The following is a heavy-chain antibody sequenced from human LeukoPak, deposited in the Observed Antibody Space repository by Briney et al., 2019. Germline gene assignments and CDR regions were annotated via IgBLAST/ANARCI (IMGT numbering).Heavy chain of an antibody. CDR1: GITVSTNY. Sequence: GGSLRLSCAASGITVSTNYMSWVRQAPGKGLEWVSIIYSGGGTYYADSVKGRFTISRDDSKNTLYLQMNSLKTEDTAVYYCTTIRSATSGDFDYWGQGTLVTVSS. J-gene: IGHJ4*02. CDR3: TTIRSATSGDFDY. D-gene: IGHD3-3*01. CDR2: IYSGGGT. V-gene: IGHV3-53*01.